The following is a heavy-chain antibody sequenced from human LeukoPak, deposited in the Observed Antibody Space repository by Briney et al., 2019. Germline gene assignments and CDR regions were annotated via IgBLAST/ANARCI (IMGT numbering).Heavy chain of an antibody. CDR1: GGSISSYY. D-gene: IGHD6-19*01. CDR2: IYYSGST. V-gene: IGHV4-59*08. Sequence: SETLSLTCTVSGGSISSYYWSWIRQPPGKGLEWIGYIYYSGSTNYNPSLKSRATISVDTSKNQFSLKLSSVTAADTAVYYCARHGSRGIAVTNNWFDPWGQGTLVTVSS. J-gene: IGHJ5*02. CDR3: ARHGSRGIAVTNNWFDP.